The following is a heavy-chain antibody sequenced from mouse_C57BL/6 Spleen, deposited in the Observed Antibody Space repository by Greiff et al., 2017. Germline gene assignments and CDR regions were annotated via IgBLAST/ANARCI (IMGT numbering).Heavy chain of an antibody. J-gene: IGHJ2*01. V-gene: IGHV1-64*01. D-gene: IGHD1-1*01. CDR1: GYTFTSYW. CDR3: ARSEYYGSSYSDY. CDR2: IHPNSGST. Sequence: QVQLQQPGAELVKPGASVKLSCKASGYTFTSYWMHWVKQRPGQGLEWIGMIHPNSGSTNYNEKFKSKATLTVDKSSSTAYMQLSSLTSEDSAVYYCARSEYYGSSYSDYWGQGTTLTVSS.